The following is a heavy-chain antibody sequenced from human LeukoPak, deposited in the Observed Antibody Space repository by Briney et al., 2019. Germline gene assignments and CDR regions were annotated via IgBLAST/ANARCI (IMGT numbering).Heavy chain of an antibody. CDR1: GLAFRDYG. V-gene: IGHV3-23*01. J-gene: IGHJ4*02. D-gene: IGHD3-3*01. Sequence: GRCLRLSCAASGLAFRDYGMSCVRGAPGQGVGGVSGISNNGGSTYYADSVKGRFTISRDNSKNTLYLQMNSLRAEDTAVYYCAKDTRTISCLDYWGQGTLVTVSS. CDR3: AKDTRTISCLDY. CDR2: ISNNGGST.